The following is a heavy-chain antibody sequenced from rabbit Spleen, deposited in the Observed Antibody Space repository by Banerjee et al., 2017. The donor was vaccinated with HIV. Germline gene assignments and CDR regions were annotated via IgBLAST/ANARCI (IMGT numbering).Heavy chain of an antibody. J-gene: IGHJ4*01. CDR1: GFDLSSYG. CDR2: IDPIFGAT. D-gene: IGHD1-1*01. CDR3: VRGASSSGYYSL. V-gene: IGHV1S47*01. Sequence: QEQLVESGGGLVQPGGSLKVSCKASGFDLSSYGVSWVRQAPGKGLEWIGYIDPIFGATYYATWVNGRFTISSHNAQNTLYLQLNSLTAADTATYFCVRGASSSGYYSLWGPGTLAPS.